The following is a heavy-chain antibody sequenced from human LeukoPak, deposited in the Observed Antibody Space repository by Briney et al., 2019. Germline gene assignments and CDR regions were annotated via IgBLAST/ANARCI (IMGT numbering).Heavy chain of an antibody. V-gene: IGHV1-8*03. CDR2: MNPNSGNT. J-gene: IGHJ4*02. CDR3: ARVAATSGYAPYDY. Sequence: GASVKVSCKASGYTFTSYYIHWVRQATGQGLEWMGWMNPNSGNTGYAQKFQGRVTITRNTSISTAYMELSSLRSEDTAVYYCARVAATSGYAPYDYWGQGTLVTVSS. CDR1: GYTFTSYY. D-gene: IGHD5-12*01.